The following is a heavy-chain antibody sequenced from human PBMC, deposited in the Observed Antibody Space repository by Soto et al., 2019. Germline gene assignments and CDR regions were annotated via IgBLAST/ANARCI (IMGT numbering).Heavy chain of an antibody. J-gene: IGHJ6*02. D-gene: IGHD6-13*01. V-gene: IGHV4-59*01. Sequence: LSLTCTVSGGSISSYYWSWIRQPPGKGLEWIGYIYYSGSTNYNPSLKSRVTISVDTSKNQFSLKLSSVTAADTAVYYCARSGYSSSWRYYYYYGMDVWGQGTTVTVSS. CDR1: GGSISSYY. CDR3: ARSGYSSSWRYYYYYGMDV. CDR2: IYYSGST.